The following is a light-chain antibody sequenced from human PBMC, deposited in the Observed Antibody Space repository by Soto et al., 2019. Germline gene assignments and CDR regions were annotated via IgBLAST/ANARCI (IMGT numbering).Light chain of an antibody. CDR1: QSISRT. CDR3: QQYNNWLLT. V-gene: IGKV3D-15*01. CDR2: DAS. Sequence: EIVLTQSPDTLSVSPGERATLSCRASQSISRTLAWYQQKSGQPPRFLISDASTRATGFPARFSGSGSGTEFTLTISSLQSEDFAVYYCQQYNNWLLTFCGGTKVDIK. J-gene: IGKJ4*01.